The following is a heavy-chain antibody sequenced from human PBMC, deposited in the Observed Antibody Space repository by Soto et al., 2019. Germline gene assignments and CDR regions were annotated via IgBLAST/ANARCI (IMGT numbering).Heavy chain of an antibody. Sequence: GGSLRLSCAASGFTFSSYAMHWVRQAPGKGLEWVAVISYDGSNKYYADSVKGRFTISRDNSKNTLYLQMNSLRAEDTAVYYCARDRRYYYDNSGPLDYWGQGTLVTVSS. J-gene: IGHJ4*02. CDR2: ISYDGSNK. CDR1: GFTFSSYA. D-gene: IGHD3-22*01. CDR3: ARDRRYYYDNSGPLDY. V-gene: IGHV3-30-3*01.